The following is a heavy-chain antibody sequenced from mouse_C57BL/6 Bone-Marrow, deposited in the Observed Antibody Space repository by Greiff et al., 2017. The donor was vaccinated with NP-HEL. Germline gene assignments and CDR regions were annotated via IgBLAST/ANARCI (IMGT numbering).Heavy chain of an antibody. Sequence: QVQLQQSGAELMKPGASVKLSCKATGYTFTGYWIEWVKQRPGHGLEWIGEILPGSGSTNYNEKFKGKATFTADTSSNTAYMQLSSLTTEDSAIYYCARGPTAQARYYYAMDYWGQGTSVTVSS. CDR3: ARGPTAQARYYYAMDY. CDR2: ILPGSGST. J-gene: IGHJ4*01. V-gene: IGHV1-9*01. CDR1: GYTFTGYW. D-gene: IGHD3-2*02.